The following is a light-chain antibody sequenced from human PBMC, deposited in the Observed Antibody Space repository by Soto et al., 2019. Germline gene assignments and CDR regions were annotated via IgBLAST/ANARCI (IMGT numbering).Light chain of an antibody. J-gene: IGKJ2*01. Sequence: EIVLTQSPGTLSLSPGERGTLSCRASQSLTSSYLAWYQQKPGQAPRLLIYGASSRAAGIPDRFSGSGSGTDFTLTISRLEPEDFAVYHCQQYESSPPSYTFGQGTKLEIK. CDR1: QSLTSSY. V-gene: IGKV3-20*01. CDR3: QQYESSPPSYT. CDR2: GAS.